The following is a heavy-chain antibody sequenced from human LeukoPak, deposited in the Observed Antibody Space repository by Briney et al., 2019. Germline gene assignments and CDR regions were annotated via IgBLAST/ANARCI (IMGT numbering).Heavy chain of an antibody. J-gene: IGHJ4*02. CDR3: ARDRISGSSIWYEFDY. V-gene: IGHV3-21*01. CDR2: ISSSSSYI. CDR1: RFTFSSYS. Sequence: GGSLRLSCAASRFTFSSYSMNWVRQAPGKGLEWVSSISSSSSYIYYADSVKGRFTISRDNAKNSLYLQMNSLRAEDTAVYYCARDRISGSSIWYEFDYWGQGTLVTVSS. D-gene: IGHD6-13*01.